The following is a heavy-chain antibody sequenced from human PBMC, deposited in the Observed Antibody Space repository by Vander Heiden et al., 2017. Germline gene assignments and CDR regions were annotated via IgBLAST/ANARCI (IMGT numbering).Heavy chain of an antibody. D-gene: IGHD5-18*01. CDR1: GFTFSSNW. V-gene: IGHV3-74*01. Sequence: EVQLVESGGGLVQPGGSLRLACAASGFTFSSNWMHWVRQAPGKGMVWVSHINNDGSSKTYADSVKGRFTISRDNAKNTLYLQMNSLRAEDTAVYYCKTYSFGEYDYWGQGTLVTVSS. J-gene: IGHJ4*02. CDR3: KTYSFGEYDY. CDR2: INNDGSSK.